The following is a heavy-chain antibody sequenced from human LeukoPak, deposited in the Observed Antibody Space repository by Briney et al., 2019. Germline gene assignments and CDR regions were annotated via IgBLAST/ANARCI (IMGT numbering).Heavy chain of an antibody. V-gene: IGHV3-7*01. CDR3: ARDGARPGYYYYMDV. D-gene: IGHD6-6*01. CDR1: GFTFSNDL. CDR2: INQDESEK. J-gene: IGHJ6*03. Sequence: PGGSLRLSCAASGFTFSNDLMSWVRQAPGKGLEWVANINQDESEKHYVDSVKGRFIISRDNTKNSLYLQINGLRTEDTAVYYCARDGARPGYYYYMDVWGKGTTVTVSS.